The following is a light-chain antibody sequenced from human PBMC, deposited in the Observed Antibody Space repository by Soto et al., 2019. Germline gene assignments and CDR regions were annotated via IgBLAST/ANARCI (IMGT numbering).Light chain of an antibody. V-gene: IGKV3-20*01. J-gene: IGKJ1*01. CDR2: GAS. CDR1: QSVSTSY. Sequence: EIVLTQSPGTLSLSPGERATLSCRASQSVSTSYLAWYQQKPGQAPRLLIYGASSRATGIPDRFSGGGSGTDFTLTISRLEPEDFAVYYCQQYGTSPVTFDQGTRWIS. CDR3: QQYGTSPVT.